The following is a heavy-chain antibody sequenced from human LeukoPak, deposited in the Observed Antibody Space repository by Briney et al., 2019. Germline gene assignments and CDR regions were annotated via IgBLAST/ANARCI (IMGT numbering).Heavy chain of an antibody. Sequence: SSVKVSCMPSVGTFSSYAISLVRQAPGQGLEWMGGCIPIFGTANYAQKFQGRVTITADEYTSTAYIELSSLRSEGTAVYYCAIDPSGYAELITWFDPWGQGTLVTVSS. CDR2: CIPIFGTA. J-gene: IGHJ5*02. D-gene: IGHD5-12*01. CDR1: VGTFSSYA. CDR3: AIDPSGYAELITWFDP. V-gene: IGHV1-69*13.